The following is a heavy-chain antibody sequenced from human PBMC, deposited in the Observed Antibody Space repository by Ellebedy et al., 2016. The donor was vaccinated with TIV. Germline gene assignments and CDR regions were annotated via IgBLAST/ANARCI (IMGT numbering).Heavy chain of an antibody. D-gene: IGHD4-23*01. CDR3: ARGVTASGNDAFDI. J-gene: IGHJ3*02. CDR2: IYPSGGST. CDR1: GYTFSNYY. V-gene: IGHV1-46*01. Sequence: AASVKVSCKASGYTFSNYYIHWVRQAPGQGLVWMGVIYPSGGSTDYAQKFQGRVTLTRDMSTSTVSMELSSLRSEDTAVYYCARGVTASGNDAFDIWGQGTVVTVSS.